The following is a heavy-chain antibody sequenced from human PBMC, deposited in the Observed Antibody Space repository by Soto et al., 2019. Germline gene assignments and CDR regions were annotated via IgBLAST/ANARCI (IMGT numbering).Heavy chain of an antibody. CDR3: TRDASRDSSARGWFDP. V-gene: IGHV3-21*01. Sequence: EGSLRLSCAASGFTFRSFTMNWVRQAPGKGLEWVSTISSNSAYIYYTDALRGRSTISRDNAKNSLHLQMNSLRAEDTAVYYCTRDASRDSSARGWFDPWGPGTLVTVSS. CDR2: ISSNSAYI. D-gene: IGHD6-13*01. CDR1: GFTFRSFT. J-gene: IGHJ5*02.